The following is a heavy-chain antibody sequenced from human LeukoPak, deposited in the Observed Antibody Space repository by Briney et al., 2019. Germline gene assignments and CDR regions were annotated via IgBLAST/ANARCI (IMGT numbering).Heavy chain of an antibody. Sequence: SETLSLTCTVSGGSISSYYWSWIWQPPGKGLEWIGYIYTSGSTNYNPSLKSRVTISVDTSKNQFFLKLSSVTAADTAVYYCARRYSSSSSWFDPWGQGTLVTVSS. CDR3: ARRYSSSSSWFDP. CDR2: IYTSGST. D-gene: IGHD6-6*01. J-gene: IGHJ5*02. V-gene: IGHV4-4*09. CDR1: GGSISSYY.